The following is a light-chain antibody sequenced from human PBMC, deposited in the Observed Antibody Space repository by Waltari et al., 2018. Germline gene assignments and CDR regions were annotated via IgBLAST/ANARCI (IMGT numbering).Light chain of an antibody. Sequence: EIVLTQSPGTLSLSPGARATLACRASESVSRTLAWYHQKPGQAPRLLIYDASSRATGIPDRFSGSGSGTDFSLTISRLEPEDFAVYYCQKYGTLPATFGQGTKVEIK. CDR2: DAS. J-gene: IGKJ1*01. CDR1: ESVSRT. CDR3: QKYGTLPAT. V-gene: IGKV3-20*01.